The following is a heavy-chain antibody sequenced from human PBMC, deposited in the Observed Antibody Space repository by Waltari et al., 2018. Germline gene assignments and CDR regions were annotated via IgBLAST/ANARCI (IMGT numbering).Heavy chain of an antibody. D-gene: IGHD1-7*01. V-gene: IGHV3-53*01. Sequence: EVQLVESGGGLIQPGGSLRLSCAASGFTVSSNYMSWVRQAPGKGRGWVSVIFSGGRTYYADSVKGRFTISRDNSKNTLYLQMNSLRAEDTAVYYCARMELRAYYYYYGMDVWGQGTTVTVSS. J-gene: IGHJ6*02. CDR3: ARMELRAYYYYYGMDV. CDR2: IFSGGRT. CDR1: GFTVSSNY.